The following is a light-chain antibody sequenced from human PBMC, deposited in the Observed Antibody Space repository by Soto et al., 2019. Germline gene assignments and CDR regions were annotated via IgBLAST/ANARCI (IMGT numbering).Light chain of an antibody. J-gene: IGKJ1*01. CDR1: QSFNSIY. CDR2: GAS. CDR3: HQYDSWT. V-gene: IGKV3-20*01. Sequence: IVLRQSAGTLSLSPGERATLSCRASQSFNSIYLAWYQQKPGQAPRLLIYGASSRATGIPDRFSGSGSGTDFTLTISRLEPEDFAVYYCHQYDSWTFGQGTKVDI.